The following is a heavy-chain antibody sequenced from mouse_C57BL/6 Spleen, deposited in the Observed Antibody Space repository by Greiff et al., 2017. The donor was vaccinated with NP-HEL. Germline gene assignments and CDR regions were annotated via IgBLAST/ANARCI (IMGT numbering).Heavy chain of an antibody. CDR1: GYAFSSSW. CDR3: ARDYGSPYWYFDV. CDR2: IYPGGGDT. D-gene: IGHD1-1*01. J-gene: IGHJ1*03. V-gene: IGHV1-82*01. Sequence: QVHVKQSGPGLVKPGASLKLSCTASGYAFSSSWMTWVQQRPGKGLEWIGRIYPGGGDTNYHGNFKGKATLTADKSCSTADMKLSSLTSEDSAVYFCARDYGSPYWYFDVWGKGTTVTVSS.